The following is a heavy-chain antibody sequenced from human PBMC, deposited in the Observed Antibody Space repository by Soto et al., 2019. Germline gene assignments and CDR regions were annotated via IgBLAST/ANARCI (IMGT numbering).Heavy chain of an antibody. CDR1: GASISTYY. CDR3: ARDFSGYYESSGHNWLDP. CDR2: IHDIGGS. J-gene: IGHJ5*02. Sequence: SETLSLTCTVSGASISTYYWSWIRQPPGRALEWIGYIHDIGGSNYNPSLRSRVIISVDTSKNQFSLQLRSLTAADTAVYYCARDFSGYYESSGHNWLDPWGQGTLVTVYS. D-gene: IGHD3-22*01. V-gene: IGHV4-59*01.